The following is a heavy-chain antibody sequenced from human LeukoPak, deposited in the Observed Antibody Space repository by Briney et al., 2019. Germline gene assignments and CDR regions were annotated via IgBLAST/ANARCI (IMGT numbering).Heavy chain of an antibody. D-gene: IGHD1-26*01. V-gene: IGHV4-59*12. Sequence: SESLSLTCTVSGGSISSYYWSWIRQPPGKGLEWIGYIYHSGSTYYNPSLKSRVTISVDRSKNQFSLKLSSVTAADTAVYYCARWVGATAPIDYWGQGTLVTVSS. CDR1: GGSISSYY. J-gene: IGHJ4*02. CDR2: IYHSGST. CDR3: ARWVGATAPIDY.